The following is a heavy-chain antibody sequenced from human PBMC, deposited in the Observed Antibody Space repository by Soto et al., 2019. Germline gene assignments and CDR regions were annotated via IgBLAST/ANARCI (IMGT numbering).Heavy chain of an antibody. CDR2: MYSGGTAT. CDR1: GFTVSDNY. Sequence: EVQLVESGGGLIQPGGSLRLSCAASGFTVSDNYMTWVRQAPGKGLEWVSVMYSGGTATSYADSVKGRFTVSRDSSKNTVPLHLDSLRAEDTAVYYCARGVPVGAIGRFYFDSWGQGTLVTVSS. D-gene: IGHD1-26*01. J-gene: IGHJ4*02. V-gene: IGHV3-53*01. CDR3: ARGVPVGAIGRFYFDS.